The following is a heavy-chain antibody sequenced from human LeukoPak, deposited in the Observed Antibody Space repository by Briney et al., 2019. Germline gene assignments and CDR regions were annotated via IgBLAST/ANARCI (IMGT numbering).Heavy chain of an antibody. CDR1: GFSFSTYS. D-gene: IGHD2-15*01. CDR3: ARSGYCSGGSSNPVYFQH. V-gene: IGHV3-21*01. J-gene: IGHJ1*01. CDR2: ISTSSNYI. Sequence: GGSLRLSCAASGFSFSTYSMNWVRQAPGTGLDWVSSISTSSNYIYYADSLKSRFTISRDNAKNSLYLQMNSLRAEDTALYYCARSGYCSGGSSNPVYFQHWGQGTLVTVSS.